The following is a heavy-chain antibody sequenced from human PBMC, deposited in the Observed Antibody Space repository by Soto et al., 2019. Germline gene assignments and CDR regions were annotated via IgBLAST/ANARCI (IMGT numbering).Heavy chain of an antibody. CDR2: IYYSGST. J-gene: IGHJ6*03. Sequence: TSETLSLTCAVYGGSFSGYYWSWIRQPPGKGLEWIGYIYYSGSTNYIPSLKSRVTISVDTSKNQFSLKLSSVTAADTAVYYCARVGTMVRGVIHYYYYMDVWGKGTTVTVSS. CDR3: ARVGTMVRGVIHYYYYMDV. V-gene: IGHV4-59*01. D-gene: IGHD3-10*01. CDR1: GGSFSGYY.